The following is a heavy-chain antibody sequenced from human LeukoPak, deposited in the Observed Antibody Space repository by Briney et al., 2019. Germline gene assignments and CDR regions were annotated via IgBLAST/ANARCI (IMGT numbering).Heavy chain of an antibody. Sequence: SVKVSCKASGGTFSSYAISWLRQAPGQGLEWMGGIIPIFGTANYAQKFQGRVTITADESTSTAYMELSSLRSEDTAVYYCARDGMEGDYGDYVRPYWGQGTLVTVSS. V-gene: IGHV1-69*13. CDR3: ARDGMEGDYGDYVRPY. CDR1: GGTFSSYA. D-gene: IGHD4-17*01. J-gene: IGHJ4*02. CDR2: IIPIFGTA.